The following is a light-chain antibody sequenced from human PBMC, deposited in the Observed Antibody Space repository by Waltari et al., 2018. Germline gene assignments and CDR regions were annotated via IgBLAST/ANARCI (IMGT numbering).Light chain of an antibody. V-gene: IGLV1-44*01. CDR1: SSNVEGNA. J-gene: IGLJ3*02. CDR3: AAWDDSLNVWL. CDR2: TND. Sequence: QSVLTQPPSASGTPGQRFTISCLGSSSNVEGNAVSWFQQLPGTAPKLLIYTNDQRPSGVPDRFSGSKSGTSASLAISGLQSEDEAVYYCAAWDDSLNVWLFGGGTKVTAL.